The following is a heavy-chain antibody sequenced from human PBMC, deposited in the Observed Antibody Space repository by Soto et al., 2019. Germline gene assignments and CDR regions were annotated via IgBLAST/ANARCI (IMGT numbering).Heavy chain of an antibody. CDR3: ARGITYNSGYYIDY. CDR2: VSYDGDNE. Sequence: PGGSLRLSCVASGFTFSNYAMHWVRQAPGKGLEWVAIVSYDGDNEYYADSVRGRFFISRDNSRNTLYLQTSSLRHEDTAVYSCARGITYNSGYYIDYWGQGTLVTVSS. J-gene: IGHJ4*02. V-gene: IGHV3-30*03. CDR1: GFTFSNYA. D-gene: IGHD6-19*01.